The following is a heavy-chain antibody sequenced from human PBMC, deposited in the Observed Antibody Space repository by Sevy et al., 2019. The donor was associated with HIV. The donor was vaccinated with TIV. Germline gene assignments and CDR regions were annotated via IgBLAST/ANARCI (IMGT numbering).Heavy chain of an antibody. CDR2: MSYNGNKK. V-gene: IGHV3-30*04. D-gene: IGHD3-16*02. Sequence: GGSLRLSCAASGFSFSRSAMHWVRQAPGKGLEWVAVMSYNGNKKYNGDSVKGRFTISRDDSKNTLYLQMNSLRAEDTDVYYCAREAVLMGGVIVSYGMDVWGQGTTVTVSS. CDR1: GFSFSRSA. J-gene: IGHJ6*02. CDR3: AREAVLMGGVIVSYGMDV.